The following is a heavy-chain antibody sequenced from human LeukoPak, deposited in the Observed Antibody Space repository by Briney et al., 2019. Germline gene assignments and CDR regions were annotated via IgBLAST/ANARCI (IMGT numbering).Heavy chain of an antibody. CDR1: GGSISSSSYY. CDR2: IYYSGST. D-gene: IGHD3-22*01. Sequence: PSETLSLTCTVSGGSISSSSYYWGWIRQPPGKGLEWIRSIYYSGSTYYNPSLKSRVTISVDTSKNQFSLKLSSVTAADTAVYYCARHSSYDSSGYYWGQGTLVTVSS. J-gene: IGHJ4*02. CDR3: ARHSSYDSSGYY. V-gene: IGHV4-39*01.